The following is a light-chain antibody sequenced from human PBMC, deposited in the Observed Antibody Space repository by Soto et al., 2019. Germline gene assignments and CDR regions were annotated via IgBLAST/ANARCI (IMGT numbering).Light chain of an antibody. CDR1: QSIGSN. CDR3: KQRRHWPPLT. CDR2: GAS. V-gene: IGKV3-11*01. Sequence: EIVLTQSPATLSLSPGERATLSCRARQSIGSNLASYQQKPGQAPRLLIYGASTRATGIPARFSGSGSGTDFTLTISGLEPEDFAVYYCKQRRHWPPLTFGGGTKVDIK. J-gene: IGKJ4*01.